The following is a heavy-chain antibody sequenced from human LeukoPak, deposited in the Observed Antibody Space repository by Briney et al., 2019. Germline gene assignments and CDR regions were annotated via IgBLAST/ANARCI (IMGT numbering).Heavy chain of an antibody. CDR1: GFTFNDYV. Sequence: GGSLRLSCAASGFTFNDYVMNWVRQAPGKGLEWVSGVSWNSGSIGYADSVKGRFTISRGNAKNSLYLQMNSLRAEDTALYYCAKETGYYGMDVWGQGTTVTVSS. V-gene: IGHV3-9*01. CDR3: AKETGYYGMDV. J-gene: IGHJ6*02. CDR2: VSWNSGSI.